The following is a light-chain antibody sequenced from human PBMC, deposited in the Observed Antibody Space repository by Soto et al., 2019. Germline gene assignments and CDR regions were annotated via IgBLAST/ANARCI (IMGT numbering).Light chain of an antibody. Sequence: DIQMTQSPSSVSASVGDRVTITCRASQGIDSWLAWYQQKPGKAPRILIYSASTLQYGVPSRFSDSGSGTLFTLTITGLQPEDSATYFCQRTSSFPPYTFGQGTKLEIK. CDR3: QRTSSFPPYT. V-gene: IGKV1-12*01. J-gene: IGKJ2*01. CDR2: SAS. CDR1: QGIDSW.